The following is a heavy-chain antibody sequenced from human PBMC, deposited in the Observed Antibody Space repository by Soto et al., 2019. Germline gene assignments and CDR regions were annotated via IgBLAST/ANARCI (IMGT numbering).Heavy chain of an antibody. CDR1: GGSFSGRY. J-gene: IGHJ4*02. CDR2: IYSSGST. CDR3: ARETDTVTNFDY. V-gene: IGHV4-4*07. Sequence: PSETLSLTCTVSGGSFSGRYWSWIRQPAGKGLEWIGRIYSSGSTIYNAALNSRVTMSIDTSKNQFSLTLSPVTAADTAVYYCARETDTVTNFDYWCQGTLVTVSS. D-gene: IGHD4-4*01.